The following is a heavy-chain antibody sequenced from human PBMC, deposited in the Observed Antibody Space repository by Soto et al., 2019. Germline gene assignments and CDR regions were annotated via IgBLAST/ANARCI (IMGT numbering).Heavy chain of an antibody. J-gene: IGHJ2*01. V-gene: IGHV4-59*11. CDR1: GDAITRHY. D-gene: IGHD4-17*01. CDR2: FFHTGTA. Sequence: QVQLQESGPGLVKPSETLSLNCSVSGDAITRHYWSWIRQSPGKGLEWLGYFFHTGTALFNPSLRSRVSMSVDTSKKQFSLKLTSVIPADTAVYFCVRNYGGNSQFFDLWGRGTLVTVSS. CDR3: VRNYGGNSQFFDL.